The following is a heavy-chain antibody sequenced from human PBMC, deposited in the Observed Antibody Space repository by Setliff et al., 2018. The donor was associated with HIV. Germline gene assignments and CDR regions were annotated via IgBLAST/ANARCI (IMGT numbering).Heavy chain of an antibody. V-gene: IGHV4-59*08. CDR1: GASTSSYY. Sequence: PSETLSLTCTVSGASTSSYYWSWLRQPPGKGLEWLGYIYHSGGVNYNPSLKGRGTISLDTSKNQFSLRLTSVTAADTAVYYCARRGYSGYASGWFGPWGQGTLVTVSS. CDR2: IYHSGGV. CDR3: ARRGYSGYASGWFGP. J-gene: IGHJ5*02. D-gene: IGHD5-12*01.